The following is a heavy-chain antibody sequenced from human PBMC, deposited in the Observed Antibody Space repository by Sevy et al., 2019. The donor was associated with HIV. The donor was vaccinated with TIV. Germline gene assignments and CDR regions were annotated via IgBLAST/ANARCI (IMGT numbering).Heavy chain of an antibody. CDR2: ISSTSTYI. CDR1: GLTFSTYS. J-gene: IGHJ4*02. CDR3: GRGLELGYFDY. V-gene: IGHV3-21*01. Sequence: GGSLRLSCAASGLTFSTYSFNWVRQAPGKGLEWVSSISSTSTYIYYADSVKGRFTISRDNAKNSLYLQMTSLRAEDTAVYYCGRGLELGYFDYWGLGTLVTASS. D-gene: IGHD1-7*01.